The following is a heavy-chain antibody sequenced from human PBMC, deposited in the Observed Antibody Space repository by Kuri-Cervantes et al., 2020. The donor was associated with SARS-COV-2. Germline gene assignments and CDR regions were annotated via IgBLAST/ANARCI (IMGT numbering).Heavy chain of an antibody. D-gene: IGHD1-26*01. V-gene: IGHV1-18*04. Sequence: GESLKISCKGSGYSFTSYWIGWVRQAPGQRLEWMGWISAYNGNTNYAQKLQGRVTMTTDTSTSTAYMELRSLRSDDTAVYYCARGRTHSGSYWPDWGQGTLVTVSS. CDR1: GYSFTSYW. J-gene: IGHJ4*02. CDR2: ISAYNGNT. CDR3: ARGRTHSGSYWPD.